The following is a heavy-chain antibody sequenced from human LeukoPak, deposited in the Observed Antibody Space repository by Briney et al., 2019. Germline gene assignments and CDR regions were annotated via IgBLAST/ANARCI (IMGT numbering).Heavy chain of an antibody. CDR3: ARGRTTYYSDSVAYYRDAFDI. J-gene: IGHJ3*02. CDR2: MYSIGST. D-gene: IGHD3-22*01. V-gene: IGHV4-59*01. Sequence: SETLSLTCTVSGGSISTFYWSWIRQPPGKGLEWIGYMYSIGSTNYNPSLKSRVTLSLGPSKNQFSLKLSSVTAADTAVYYCARGRTTYYSDSVAYYRDAFDIWGQGTMVTVSS. CDR1: GGSISTFY.